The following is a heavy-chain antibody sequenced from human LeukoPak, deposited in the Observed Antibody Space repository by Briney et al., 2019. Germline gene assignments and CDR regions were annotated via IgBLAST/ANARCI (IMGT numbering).Heavy chain of an antibody. CDR1: GYTFTSYG. J-gene: IGHJ5*02. D-gene: IGHD4/OR15-4a*01. CDR3: ARDRRASLVHNWFDP. CDR2: ISAYNGNT. V-gene: IGHV1-18*01. Sequence: ASVKVSCKASGYTFTSYGISWVRQAPGQGLEWMGWISAYNGNTNYAQKLQGRVTMTTDTSTSTAYMELRSLRSDDTAVYYCARDRRASLVHNWFDPWGPGTLVTVSS.